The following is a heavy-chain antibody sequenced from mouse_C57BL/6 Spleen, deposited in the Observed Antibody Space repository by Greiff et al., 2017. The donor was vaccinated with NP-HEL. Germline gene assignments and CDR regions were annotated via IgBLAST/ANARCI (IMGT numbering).Heavy chain of an antibody. D-gene: IGHD2-4*01. CDR3: ARCDYDEYYAMDY. CDR2: ISSGSSTI. V-gene: IGHV5-17*01. Sequence: DVKLVESGGGLVKPGGSLKLSCAASGFTFSDYGMHWVRQAPEKGLEWVAYISSGSSTIYYADTVKGRFTISRDNAKNTLFLQMTSLRSEDTAMYYCARCDYDEYYAMDYWGQGTSVTVSS. J-gene: IGHJ4*01. CDR1: GFTFSDYG.